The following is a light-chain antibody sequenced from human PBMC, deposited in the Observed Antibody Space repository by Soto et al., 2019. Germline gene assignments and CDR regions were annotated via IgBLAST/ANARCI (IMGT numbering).Light chain of an antibody. Sequence: QSVLTQPPSASGTPGQRVTISCSGSSSNIGSNYVYWYQQLPGTAPKLLIYRNNQRPSGVPDRFSGSKSGTSASLAISGLRSEDEADYYCAAWDDSLCGRSWVFGGGTKLTVL. CDR3: AAWDDSLCGRSWV. CDR1: SSNIGSNY. CDR2: RNN. V-gene: IGLV1-47*01. J-gene: IGLJ3*02.